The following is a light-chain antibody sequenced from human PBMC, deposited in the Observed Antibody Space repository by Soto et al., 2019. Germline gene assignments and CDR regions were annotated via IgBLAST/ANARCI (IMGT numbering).Light chain of an antibody. Sequence: DIQMTQSPSSLSASIGDRVTITCRASQDITYYLNWYQQKPGKAPNLLIFDASNLETGVPSRFSGSGSGTDFTFTISSLQPEDIATYYCQHYDNVILTFGGGTKVEIK. CDR2: DAS. CDR3: QHYDNVILT. CDR1: QDITYY. J-gene: IGKJ4*01. V-gene: IGKV1-33*01.